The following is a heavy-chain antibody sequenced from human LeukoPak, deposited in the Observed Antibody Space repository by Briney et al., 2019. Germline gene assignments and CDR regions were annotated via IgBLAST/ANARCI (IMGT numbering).Heavy chain of an antibody. J-gene: IGHJ5*02. CDR1: GGTFSSYA. Sequence: SVKVSCKASGGTFSSYAISWVRQAPGQELEWMGGIIPIFGTANYAQKFQGRVTITADKSTSTAYMELSSLRSEDTAVYYCARDWLYGSGSLNWFDPWGQGTLVTVSS. V-gene: IGHV1-69*06. D-gene: IGHD3-10*01. CDR2: IIPIFGTA. CDR3: ARDWLYGSGSLNWFDP.